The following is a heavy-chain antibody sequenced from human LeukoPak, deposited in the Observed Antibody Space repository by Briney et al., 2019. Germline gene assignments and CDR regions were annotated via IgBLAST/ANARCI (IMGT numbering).Heavy chain of an antibody. D-gene: IGHD2-2*02. Sequence: SETLSLTCAVYGGSFSGYYWSGIRQPPGRGREWIGEINHSGSTNYNPFLKSRVTISVDTSKNQFSLKLSSVTAADTAVYYCASWLPGYCSSTSCYRTNWFDPWGQGTLVTVSS. CDR1: GGSFSGYY. CDR2: INHSGST. V-gene: IGHV4-34*01. J-gene: IGHJ5*02. CDR3: ASWLPGYCSSTSCYRTNWFDP.